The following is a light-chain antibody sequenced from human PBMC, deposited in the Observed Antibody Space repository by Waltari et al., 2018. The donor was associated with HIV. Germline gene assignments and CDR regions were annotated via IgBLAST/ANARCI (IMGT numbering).Light chain of an antibody. CDR1: QDISTW. CDR2: GSS. CDR3: QQTNTFPWT. Sequence: DIQLTQSTSSVSASVGDRVTITCRESQDISTWLAWYQQKPGKAPNLLISGSSYLESGVPSRFSGSESGTTFTLTINSLQTEDFATYFCQQTNTFPWTFGQGTRVDIK. V-gene: IGKV1D-12*01. J-gene: IGKJ1*01.